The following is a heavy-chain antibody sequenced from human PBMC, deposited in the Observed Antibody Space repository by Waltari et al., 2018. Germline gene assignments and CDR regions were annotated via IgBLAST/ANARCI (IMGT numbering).Heavy chain of an antibody. J-gene: IGHJ4*02. CDR1: GFTFNSSW. V-gene: IGHV3-7*01. Sequence: EVQLVESGGGLVQPGGSLRLSCAVSGFTFNSSWMSWVRQAPGNGLGWVANIRPDGSHQYYLDSVKGRFSISRDNAKNSLYLRMNSLRAEDTAIYYCAYRGPTGSDHYLDYWGQGTLVTVSS. CDR2: IRPDGSHQ. CDR3: AYRGPTGSDHYLDY. D-gene: IGHD5-12*01.